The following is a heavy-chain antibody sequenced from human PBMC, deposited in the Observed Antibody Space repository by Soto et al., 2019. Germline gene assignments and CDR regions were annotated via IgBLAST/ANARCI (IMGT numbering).Heavy chain of an antibody. CDR2: IYYSGST. D-gene: IGHD4-4*01. V-gene: IGHV4-59*01. J-gene: IGHJ3*02. CDR1: GGSISSYY. CDR3: ARLWPLTTHHDAFDI. Sequence: QVQLQESGPGLVKPSETLSLTCTVSGGSISSYYWSWIRQPPGKGLEWIGYIYYSGSTNYNPSLKSRVTISVDTSKSQFSLKLSSVTAADTAVYYCARLWPLTTHHDAFDIWGQGTMVTVSS.